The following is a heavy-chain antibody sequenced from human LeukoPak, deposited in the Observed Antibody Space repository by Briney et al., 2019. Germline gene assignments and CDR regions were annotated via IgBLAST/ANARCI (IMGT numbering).Heavy chain of an antibody. J-gene: IGHJ4*02. CDR2: INHSGST. V-gene: IGHV4-34*01. CDR3: ARGWADTAMGARRLNWPPDY. Sequence: PSETLSLTCAVYGGSFSGYYWSWIRQPPGKGLEWIGEINHSGSTNYNPSLKSRVTISVDTSKNQFSLKLSSVTAADTAVSYCARGWADTAMGARRLNWPPDYGGQGPLVTFPS. D-gene: IGHD5-18*01. CDR1: GGSFSGYY.